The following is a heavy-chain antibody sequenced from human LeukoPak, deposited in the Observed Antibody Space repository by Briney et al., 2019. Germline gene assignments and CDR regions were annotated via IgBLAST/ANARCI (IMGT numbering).Heavy chain of an antibody. D-gene: IGHD1-26*01. Sequence: GESLKISCKGSGYSFTSYWIGWVRQMPGKGLEWMGIIYPGDSDTRYSPSFQGQVTISADKSISTAYLQWSGLKASDTAMYYCARQGYSGSYLPYNWFDPWGQGTLVTVSS. J-gene: IGHJ5*02. V-gene: IGHV5-51*01. CDR1: GYSFTSYW. CDR2: IYPGDSDT. CDR3: ARQGYSGSYLPYNWFDP.